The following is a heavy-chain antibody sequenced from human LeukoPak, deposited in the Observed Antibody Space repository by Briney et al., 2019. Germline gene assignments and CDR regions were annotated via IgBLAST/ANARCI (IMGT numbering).Heavy chain of an antibody. CDR2: ISSSSSTI. CDR3: ARDTRS. V-gene: IGHV3-48*01. D-gene: IGHD2-15*01. CDR1: GFTFSSYA. J-gene: IGHJ4*02. Sequence: GGSLRLSCAASGFTFSSYAMSWVRQAPGKGLEWVSYISSSSSTIYYAVSVKGRFTISRDNAKNSLYLQMNSLRAEDTAVYYCARDTRSWGQGTLVTVSS.